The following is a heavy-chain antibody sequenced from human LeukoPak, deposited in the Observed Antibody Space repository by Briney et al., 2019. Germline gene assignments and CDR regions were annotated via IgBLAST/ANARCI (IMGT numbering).Heavy chain of an antibody. Sequence: GGSLRLSCAASGFTFSSYAMSWVRQAPGRGLEWVSAISTSGGSTYYADFVKGRFTISRDNSKNTLYLQMNSLRAEDTAVYYCAAQYQLPSNAFDIWGQGTMVTVSS. V-gene: IGHV3-23*01. CDR1: GFTFSSYA. CDR2: ISTSGGST. CDR3: AAQYQLPSNAFDI. J-gene: IGHJ3*02. D-gene: IGHD2-2*01.